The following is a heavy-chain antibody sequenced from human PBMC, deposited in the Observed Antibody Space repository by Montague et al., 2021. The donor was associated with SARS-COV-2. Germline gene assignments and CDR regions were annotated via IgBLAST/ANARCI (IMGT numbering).Heavy chain of an antibody. CDR1: GGSISSSSYY. D-gene: IGHD2-8*01. CDR2: IYYSGST. CDR3: ATITLGYCTNGVCQPPDY. J-gene: IGHJ4*02. Sequence: SETLSLTCTVSGGSISSSSYYWCWIRQPPGKGLEWIGSIYYSGSTYYNPSLKSRVTISVDTTKNQFSLKLSSVTAADTAVYYCATITLGYCTNGVCQPPDYWGQGTLVTVSS. V-gene: IGHV4-39*01.